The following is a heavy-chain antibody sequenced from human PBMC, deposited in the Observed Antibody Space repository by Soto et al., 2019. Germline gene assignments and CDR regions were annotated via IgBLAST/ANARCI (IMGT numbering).Heavy chain of an antibody. Sequence: PSQTLSLTCAISGGSVSSNSAAWNWIRQSPSRGLEWLGRTYYRSKWYNDYAVSVKRRITINPDTSKNQFSLQLNSVTPEDTAVYYCARDSYIAAAGKTGRAVDYWGQGTLVTVSS. CDR3: ARDSYIAAAGKTGRAVDY. V-gene: IGHV6-1*01. CDR2: TYYRSKWYN. J-gene: IGHJ4*02. CDR1: GGSVSSNSAA. D-gene: IGHD6-13*01.